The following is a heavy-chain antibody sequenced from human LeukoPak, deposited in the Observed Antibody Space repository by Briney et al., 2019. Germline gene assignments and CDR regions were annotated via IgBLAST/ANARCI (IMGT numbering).Heavy chain of an antibody. V-gene: IGHV3-30*18. CDR1: GFTFSSYG. D-gene: IGHD3-10*01. CDR2: ISYDGSNK. Sequence: GGSLRLSCAASGFTFSSYGMHWVRQAPGKGLEWVAVISYDGSNKYYADSVKGRFTISRDNSKNTLYLQMNSLRAEDTAVYHCAKDGGVWFGESNDYWGQGTLVTVSS. J-gene: IGHJ4*02. CDR3: AKDGGVWFGESNDY.